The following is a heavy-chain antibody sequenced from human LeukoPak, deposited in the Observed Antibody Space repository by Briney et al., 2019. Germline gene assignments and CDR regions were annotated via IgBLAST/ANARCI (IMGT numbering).Heavy chain of an antibody. CDR1: GITVSSSY. CDR3: ARAFGYDWRLDY. V-gene: IGHV3-53*01. J-gene: IGHJ4*02. D-gene: IGHD5-12*01. CDR2: IYSGGST. Sequence: GGSLRLSCAASGITVSSSYLSWVRQAPGKGLEWVSLIYSGGSTYYADSVKGRFTFSRDNSKNTLYLQMDSLRAEDTAVYYCARAFGYDWRLDYWGQGTLVTVSS.